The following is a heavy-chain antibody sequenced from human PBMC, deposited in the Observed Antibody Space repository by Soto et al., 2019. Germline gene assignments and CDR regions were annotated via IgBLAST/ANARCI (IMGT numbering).Heavy chain of an antibody. CDR2: IDHSGST. V-gene: IGHV4-4*02. Sequence: SSETLSLTCAVSGVSLSNPNWWAWVRQAPGKGLEWIGGIDHSGSTNYNPSLNSRVTISLDRSKNQFSLKLSSVAAADTAVYYCARGIFYAFDIWGQGTMVTVSS. J-gene: IGHJ3*02. CDR3: ARGIFYAFDI. CDR1: GVSLSNPNW. D-gene: IGHD3-9*01.